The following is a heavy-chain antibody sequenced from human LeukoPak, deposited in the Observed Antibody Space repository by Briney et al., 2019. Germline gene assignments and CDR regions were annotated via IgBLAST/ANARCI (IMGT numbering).Heavy chain of an antibody. D-gene: IGHD3-22*01. V-gene: IGHV1-18*01. J-gene: IGHJ4*02. CDR2: ISAYNGNT. CDR1: GYTFTSYG. Sequence: GASVKVSCKASGYTFTSYGISWVRQAPGQGLEWMGWISAYNGNTNYAQKLQGRVTMTTDTSTSTAYMELRSLRSDDTAVYYCAREQSDYYDSSGPLYYFDYWGQGTLVTVSS. CDR3: AREQSDYYDSSGPLYYFDY.